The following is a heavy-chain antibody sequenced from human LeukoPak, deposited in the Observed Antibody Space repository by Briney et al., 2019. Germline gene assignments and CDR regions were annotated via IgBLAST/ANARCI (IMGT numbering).Heavy chain of an antibody. D-gene: IGHD6-13*01. CDR3: ARPGYSSSWTPVY. V-gene: IGHV4-39*01. CDR1: RVSITSSNYY. CDR2: IYYSGST. Sequence: SQTLSLTCTVSRVSITSSNYYGGWLRQPPGKGLEWLGSIYYSGSTYYNPSLKSRVTIAVDTSKNQFSLKLSSVIAADTAVYYCARPGYSSSWTPVYWGQGTLVTVSS. J-gene: IGHJ4*02.